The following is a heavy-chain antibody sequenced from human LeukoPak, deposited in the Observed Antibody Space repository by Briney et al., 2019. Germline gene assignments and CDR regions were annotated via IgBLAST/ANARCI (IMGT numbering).Heavy chain of an antibody. V-gene: IGHV3-23*01. CDR3: ATQIDYDFWSGYYGY. Sequence: GGSLRLSCAASGFTFNSYAMSWVRRAPGKGLEWVSAISGSGGSTYYADSVKGRFTISRDNSKNTLYLQMNSLRAEDTAVYYCATQIDYDFWSGYYGYWGQGTLVTVSS. J-gene: IGHJ4*02. CDR1: GFTFNSYA. D-gene: IGHD3-3*01. CDR2: ISGSGGST.